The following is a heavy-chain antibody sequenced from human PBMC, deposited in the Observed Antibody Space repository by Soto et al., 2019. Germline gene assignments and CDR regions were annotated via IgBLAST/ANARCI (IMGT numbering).Heavy chain of an antibody. CDR2: IIPILGIA. CDR3: ARGAPDYGDYGGLFDY. Sequence: QVQLVQSGAEVKKPGSSVKVSCKASGGTFSSYTISWVRQAPGQGLEWMGRIIPILGIANYAQKFQGRVTITADKSTSTAYMELSRMRSEDTVVYYWARGAPDYGDYGGLFDYWGQGTLVTDSS. D-gene: IGHD4-17*01. V-gene: IGHV1-69*02. CDR1: GGTFSSYT. J-gene: IGHJ4*02.